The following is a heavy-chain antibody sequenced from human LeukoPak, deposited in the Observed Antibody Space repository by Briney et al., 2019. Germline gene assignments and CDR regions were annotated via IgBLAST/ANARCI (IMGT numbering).Heavy chain of an antibody. CDR1: GLTFSSHS. CDR2: SSSGGGYI. CDR3: ARNLTKEFDS. V-gene: IGHV3-21*01. J-gene: IGHJ4*02. D-gene: IGHD2-8*01. Sequence: GGSLRLLCAASGLTFSSHSTIWAPQARGKALEWVSSSSSGGGYISNADSVKGRLTISRNNDKNSLYLQINSLRTADTAVYYCARNLTKEFDSSGQGTLVTVSS.